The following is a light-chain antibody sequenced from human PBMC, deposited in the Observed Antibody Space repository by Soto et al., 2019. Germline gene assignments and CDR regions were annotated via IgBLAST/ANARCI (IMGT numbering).Light chain of an antibody. CDR3: QQYNSSPWT. V-gene: IGKV1-39*01. Sequence: DIQLTQSPSYLSASVGDRVTITCRASQIISTYLDWYQQKAGLAPKLLIYAASSLESGVPSRFSGSGSGTEFTLTISSLQPDDFATYYCQQYNSSPWTFGQGTKVDIK. CDR2: AAS. CDR1: QIISTY. J-gene: IGKJ1*01.